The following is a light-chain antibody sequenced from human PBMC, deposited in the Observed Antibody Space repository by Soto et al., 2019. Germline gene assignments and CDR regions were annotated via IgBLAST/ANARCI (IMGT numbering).Light chain of an antibody. Sequence: SALPQPPSSSGSPGQSVTISCTGTSSDVGGYNYVSWYQQHPGKAPKLMIYDVSSRPSGVPDRFSGSKSGNTASLTVSGLQAEDEADYYCSSYAGTHIVFGTGTKVTVL. CDR2: DVS. J-gene: IGLJ1*01. CDR3: SSYAGTHIV. V-gene: IGLV2-8*01. CDR1: SSDVGGYNY.